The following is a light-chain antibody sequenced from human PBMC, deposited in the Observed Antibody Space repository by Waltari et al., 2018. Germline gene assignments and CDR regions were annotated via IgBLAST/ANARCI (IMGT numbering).Light chain of an antibody. CDR1: SSDIGNNY. V-gene: IGLV1-51*01. J-gene: IGLJ2*01. Sequence: QSVLTQPPSVSAAPGQTVTIPCSGSSSDIGNNYVSWYQQLPGTAPKLLIYDNNKRPSGIPDRFSGSKSGTSATLGITGLQTGDEADYYCGTWDGSLSALFGGGTKLTVL. CDR2: DNN. CDR3: GTWDGSLSAL.